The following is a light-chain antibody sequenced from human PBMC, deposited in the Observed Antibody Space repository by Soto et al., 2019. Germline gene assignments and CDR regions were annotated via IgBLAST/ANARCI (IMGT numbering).Light chain of an antibody. CDR2: AAS. CDR3: QQSFSSPRS. CDR1: QSISTY. V-gene: IGKV1-39*01. Sequence: DIQMTQSPSSLSASVGDRVTITCRASQSISTYLNWYQQKSGQAPKLLISAASSLQTGVPSRFSGGGSATEFTLTISSLQPEDFATYYCQQSFSSPRSFGGGTKVEI. J-gene: IGKJ4*01.